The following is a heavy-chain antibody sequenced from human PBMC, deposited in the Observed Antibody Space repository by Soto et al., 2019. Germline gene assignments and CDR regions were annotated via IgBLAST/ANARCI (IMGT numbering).Heavy chain of an antibody. Sequence: ASVKVSCKVSGYTLTELSMHWVRQAPGKGLERMGGFDPEDGETIYAQKFQGRVTMTEDTSTDTAYMELSSLRSEDTAVYYCATDFYNWNRRAFIHAFDIWGQGTMVTVSS. D-gene: IGHD1-20*01. CDR1: GYTLTELS. V-gene: IGHV1-24*01. CDR3: ATDFYNWNRRAFIHAFDI. J-gene: IGHJ3*02. CDR2: FDPEDGET.